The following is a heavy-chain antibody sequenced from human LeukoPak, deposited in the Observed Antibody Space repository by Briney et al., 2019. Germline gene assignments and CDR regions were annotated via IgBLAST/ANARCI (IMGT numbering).Heavy chain of an antibody. Sequence: SETLSLTCAVYGGSFSGYYWSWIRQPPGKGLEWIGSIYYSGSTYYNPSLKSRVTISVDTSKNQFSLKLSSVTAADTAVYYCARLLAAAGAHDAFDIWGQGTMVTVSS. V-gene: IGHV4-34*01. J-gene: IGHJ3*02. CDR2: IYYSGST. CDR1: GGSFSGYY. D-gene: IGHD6-13*01. CDR3: ARLLAAAGAHDAFDI.